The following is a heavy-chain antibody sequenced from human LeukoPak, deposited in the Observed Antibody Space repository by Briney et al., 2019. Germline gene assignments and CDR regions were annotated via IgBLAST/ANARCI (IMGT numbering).Heavy chain of an antibody. Sequence: GRSLRLSCAASGFTFSSYAMHWVRQAPGKGLEWVAVISYDGSNKYYADSVKGRFTISRDNSKNTLYLQMNSLRAEDTVVYYCAKRRGLELLYYYYMDVWGKGTTVTVSS. V-gene: IGHV3-30*04. CDR3: AKRRGLELLYYYYMDV. CDR1: GFTFSSYA. D-gene: IGHD1-7*01. J-gene: IGHJ6*03. CDR2: ISYDGSNK.